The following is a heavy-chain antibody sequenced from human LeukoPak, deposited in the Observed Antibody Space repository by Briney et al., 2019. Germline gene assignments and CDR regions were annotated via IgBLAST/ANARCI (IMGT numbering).Heavy chain of an antibody. CDR2: LSNSGST. V-gene: IGHV4-59*01. D-gene: IGHD1-26*01. J-gene: IGHJ4*02. Sequence: SETLSLTCSVSGGSIGSYYWSWIRQPPGKGLEWIGHLSNSGSTNYNPSLKSRVTISVDTSKNQFSLKLNSVTAADTAVYYCARASGRGSYFNFDYWGQGTLVTVSS. CDR3: ARASGRGSYFNFDY. CDR1: GGSIGSYY.